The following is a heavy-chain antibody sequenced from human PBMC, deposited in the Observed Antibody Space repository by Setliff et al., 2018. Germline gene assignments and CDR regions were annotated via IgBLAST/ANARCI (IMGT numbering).Heavy chain of an antibody. CDR3: TTRYCSHGGCYREGVFVYMDV. J-gene: IGHJ6*03. CDR1: GLRFSDAW. CDR2: IKSYGSGGTI. V-gene: IGHV3-15*01. D-gene: IGHD2-8*01. Sequence: GGSLRLSCAVSGLRFSDAWVSWVRQAPGKGLEWAGRIKSYGSGGTIDYAAPVEGRFTISRDDSKNTVYLQMSSLKIEDTAVYYCTTRYCSHGGCYREGVFVYMDVWGKGTTVTVSS.